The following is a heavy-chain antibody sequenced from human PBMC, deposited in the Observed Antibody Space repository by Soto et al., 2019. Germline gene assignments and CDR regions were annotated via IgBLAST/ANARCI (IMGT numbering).Heavy chain of an antibody. J-gene: IGHJ4*02. V-gene: IGHV3-30*18. Sequence: GGSLRLSCAASGFTFSSYGMHWVRQAPGKGLGWVAVISYDGSNKYYADSVKGRFTISRDNSKNTLYLQMNSLRAEDTAVYYCAKEQARYNGGLDYWGQGTLVTVSS. CDR1: GFTFSSYG. D-gene: IGHD1-1*01. CDR3: AKEQARYNGGLDY. CDR2: ISYDGSNK.